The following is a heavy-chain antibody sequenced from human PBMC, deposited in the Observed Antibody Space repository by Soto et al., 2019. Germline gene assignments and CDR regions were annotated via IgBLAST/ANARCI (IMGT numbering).Heavy chain of an antibody. CDR3: ARDMVDFWSGYHYGMDV. Sequence: PGGSLRLSCAASGFTFSSCAMHWVRQAPGKGLEWVSVIKCDGGNKYYADSVKGRFTISRDNSQNTLYLQMNSLRAEDTAVYFCARDMVDFWSGYHYGMDVWGQGTTVTVSS. J-gene: IGHJ6*02. V-gene: IGHV3-30-3*01. CDR2: IKCDGGNK. CDR1: GFTFSSCA. D-gene: IGHD3-3*01.